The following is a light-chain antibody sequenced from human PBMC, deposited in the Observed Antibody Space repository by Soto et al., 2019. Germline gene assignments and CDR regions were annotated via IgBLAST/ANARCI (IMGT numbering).Light chain of an antibody. V-gene: IGKV3-15*01. J-gene: IGKJ1*01. CDR2: GAS. CDR1: QSVKNN. CDR3: HQYDDWPPWT. Sequence: EVVMTQSPVTLSVSPGESATLSCSATQSVKNNLAWYQPKPGQAPRLLIYGASTRATGISARFSGSGSGTEFTLTLSRLQSEDSAVYYCHQYDDWPPWTFGQGTKVEIK.